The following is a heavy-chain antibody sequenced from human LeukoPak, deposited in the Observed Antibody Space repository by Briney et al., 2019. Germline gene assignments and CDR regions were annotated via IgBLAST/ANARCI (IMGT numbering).Heavy chain of an antibody. V-gene: IGHV3-7*05. Sequence: GGSLRLSCAASGFTFTRNWMTWVRQAPGKGLEWVANINQDGSQKNYVDSVKGRFTVSRDNAKNSVYLQMNNLRAEDTALYYCARDLGYGSIGLYHYFASWGQGTLVTVSS. CDR3: ARDLGYGSIGLYHYFAS. D-gene: IGHD3-22*01. CDR2: INQDGSQK. J-gene: IGHJ4*02. CDR1: GFTFTRNW.